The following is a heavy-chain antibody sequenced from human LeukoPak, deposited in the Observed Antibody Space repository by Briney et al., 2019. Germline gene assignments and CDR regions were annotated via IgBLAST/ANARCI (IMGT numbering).Heavy chain of an antibody. V-gene: IGHV3-9*03. CDR3: VKSARYGSGPDYFDY. D-gene: IGHD3-10*01. J-gene: IGHJ4*02. CDR1: GFTFDDYA. CDR2: ISWNSGSI. Sequence: QSGGSLRLSCAASGFTFDDYAMHWVRQAPGKGLEWVSGISWNSGSIGYADSVKGRFTISRDNAKNSLYLQMNSLRTEDMALYYCVKSARYGSGPDYFDYWGQGTLVTVSS.